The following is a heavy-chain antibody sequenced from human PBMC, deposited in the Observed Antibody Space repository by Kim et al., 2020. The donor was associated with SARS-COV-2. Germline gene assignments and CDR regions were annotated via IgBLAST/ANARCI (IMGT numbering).Heavy chain of an antibody. CDR1: GGTFSSYA. J-gene: IGHJ4*02. D-gene: IGHD6-19*01. Sequence: SVKVSCKASGGTFSSYAISWVRQAPGQGLEWMGGIIPIFGTANYAQKFQGRVTITADASTSTAYMELSSLRSEDTAVYYCATQSSGWVASIDDWGQGTLVTVSS. V-gene: IGHV1-69*13. CDR3: ATQSSGWVASIDD. CDR2: IIPIFGTA.